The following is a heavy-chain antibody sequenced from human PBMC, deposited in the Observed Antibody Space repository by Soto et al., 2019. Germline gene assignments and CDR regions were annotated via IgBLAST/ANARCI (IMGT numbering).Heavy chain of an antibody. CDR2: IHGDGSVT. CDR1: GFSFSTYW. D-gene: IGHD3-16*01. J-gene: IGHJ6*02. V-gene: IGHV3-74*01. Sequence: EVQLVESGGGLVQPGGSLRLSCVDSGFSFSTYWMHWVRQAPGKGLVWVSRIHGDGSVTNYADSVKGRFTISRDNAKNTVYLQMNSLIVEDTAAYYCGRGIMGYYGMDVWGQGTTVTVSS. CDR3: GRGIMGYYGMDV.